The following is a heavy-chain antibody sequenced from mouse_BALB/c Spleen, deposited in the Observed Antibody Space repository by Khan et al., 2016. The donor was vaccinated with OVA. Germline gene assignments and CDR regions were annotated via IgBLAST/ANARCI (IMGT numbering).Heavy chain of an antibody. CDR3: ARRGTRWDFDY. D-gene: IGHD1-1*01. CDR1: GYTFINYW. Sequence: QVQLKESGAELAKPGASVKMSCKASGYTFINYWILWVKQRPGQGLEWIGYINPSTGYTEYNQNFKDKATLTADKSSSTAYMQLSSLTSEDSAVXCCARRGTRWDFDYWGQGTTLTVSS. CDR2: INPSTGYT. V-gene: IGHV1-7*01. J-gene: IGHJ2*01.